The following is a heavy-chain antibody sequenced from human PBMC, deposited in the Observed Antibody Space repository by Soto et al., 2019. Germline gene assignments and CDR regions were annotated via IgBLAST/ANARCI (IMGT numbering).Heavy chain of an antibody. Sequence: SETLSLTCTVSGGSISSSSYYWGWIRQPPGKGLEWIGSIYYSGSTYYNPSLKSRVTISVDTSKNQFSLKLSSVTAADTAVYYCARHYLRGGVDYWGQGTLVTVSS. CDR2: IYYSGST. J-gene: IGHJ4*02. CDR3: ARHYLRGGVDY. D-gene: IGHD3-16*01. CDR1: GGSISSSSYY. V-gene: IGHV4-39*01.